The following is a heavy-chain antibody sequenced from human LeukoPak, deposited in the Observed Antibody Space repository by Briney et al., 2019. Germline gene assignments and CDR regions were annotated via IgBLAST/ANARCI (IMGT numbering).Heavy chain of an antibody. CDR1: GFTFSSYG. CDR3: ARVTVPATMLIPD. J-gene: IGHJ4*02. CDR2: ISSTGSAK. V-gene: IGHV3-48*01. Sequence: GRSLRLSCAASGFTFSSYGMHWVRQAPGKGLEWLSYISSTGSAKYYADSVKGRFTISRDNAKNSLYLQMNSLGAEDTAVYYCARVTVPATMLIPDWGQGTLVTVSS. D-gene: IGHD2-2*01.